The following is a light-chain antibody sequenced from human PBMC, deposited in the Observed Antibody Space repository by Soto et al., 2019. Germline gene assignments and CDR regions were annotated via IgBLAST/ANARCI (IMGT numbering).Light chain of an antibody. CDR2: GAS. Sequence: EIVMTQSPATLSVTAGERATLSCRASQSVSSNLAWYQQKPGQAPRLLIYGASTRATGIPARFSGSGSGTEFTLTISSLQSEDFAVYHCQQYNHWPPCTFGQGTKLEIK. V-gene: IGKV3D-15*01. CDR1: QSVSSN. J-gene: IGKJ2*02. CDR3: QQYNHWPPCT.